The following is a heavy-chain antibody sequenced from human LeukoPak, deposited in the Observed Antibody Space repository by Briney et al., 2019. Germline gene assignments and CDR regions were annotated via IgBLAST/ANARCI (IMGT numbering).Heavy chain of an antibody. CDR2: ISGSGGST. J-gene: IGHJ4*02. CDR1: GFTFSSYA. D-gene: IGHD1-7*01. V-gene: IGHV3-23*01. Sequence: GGSLRLSCAASGFTFSSYAMSWVRQAPGKGLEWVSAISGSGGSTYYADSVKGRFTISRDNSKNTLYLQMNSLRAEDTAVYYCAKAPGGHNWNWAFDYWGQGTVVTVSS. CDR3: AKAPGGHNWNWAFDY.